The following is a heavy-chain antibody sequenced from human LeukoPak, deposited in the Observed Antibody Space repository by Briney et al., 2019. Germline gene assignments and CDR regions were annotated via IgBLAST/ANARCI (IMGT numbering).Heavy chain of an antibody. CDR2: INHSGST. V-gene: IGHV4-34*01. J-gene: IGHJ4*02. D-gene: IGHD2-15*01. Sequence: SETLSLTCAVYGGSFSGYYWSWIRQPPGKGLEWIGEINHSGSTNYNPSLKSRVTISVDTSKNQFSLKLSSVTAADTAVYYCAREACSGGSCYFLWGQGTLVTVSS. CDR3: AREACSGGSCYFL. CDR1: GGSFSGYY.